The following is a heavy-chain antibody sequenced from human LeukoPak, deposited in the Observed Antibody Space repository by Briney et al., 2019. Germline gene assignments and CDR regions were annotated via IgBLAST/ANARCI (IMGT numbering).Heavy chain of an antibody. CDR2: ISGSSSTI. V-gene: IGHV3-48*02. Sequence: GGSLRLSCAASGFTFSSYSMNWVRQAPGKGLEWISYISGSSSTIYYADSVKGRFTIPRDDAKNSLFLQMNSLRDEDTAVYYCARDASYAFDFWGQGTMVTVSS. CDR3: ARDASYAFDF. CDR1: GFTFSSYS. J-gene: IGHJ3*01.